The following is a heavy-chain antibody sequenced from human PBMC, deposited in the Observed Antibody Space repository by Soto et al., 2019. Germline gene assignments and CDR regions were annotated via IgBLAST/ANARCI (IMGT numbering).Heavy chain of an antibody. Sequence: SETLSLTCTVSGGSISSYYWSWIRQPPGKGLEWIGYIYYSGSTNYNPSLKSRVTISVDTSKNQFSLKLSSVTAADTAVYYCARALGDYQYYYYGMDVWGQGTTVTVSS. CDR2: IYYSGST. CDR3: ARALGDYQYYYYGMDV. D-gene: IGHD4-17*01. V-gene: IGHV4-59*01. CDR1: GGSISSYY. J-gene: IGHJ6*02.